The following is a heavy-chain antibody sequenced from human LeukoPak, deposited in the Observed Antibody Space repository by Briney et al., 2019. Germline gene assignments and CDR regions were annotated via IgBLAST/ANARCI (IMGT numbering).Heavy chain of an antibody. CDR2: IKQDGSEK. J-gene: IGHJ6*03. V-gene: IGHV3-7*03. D-gene: IGHD5-18*01. Sequence: GGSLRLSCRAFGFTFGRHWMSWVRQAPGKGLEWVANIKQDGSEKYYVDSVKGRFTISRDNAKNSLYLQMNSLRAEDTAVYYCAKGAAMAAYYYMDVWGKGTTVTVSS. CDR3: AKGAAMAAYYYMDV. CDR1: GFTFGRHW.